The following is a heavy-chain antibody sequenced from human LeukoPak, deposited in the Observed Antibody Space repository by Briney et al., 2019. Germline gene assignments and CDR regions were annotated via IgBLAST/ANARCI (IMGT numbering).Heavy chain of an antibody. CDR2: ISGIGGST. V-gene: IGHV3-23*01. CDR3: AKEESYYSGNDY. J-gene: IGHJ4*02. D-gene: IGHD3-10*01. CDR1: GFTFSSYA. Sequence: GGSLRLSCAASGFTFSSYAMSWVRQAPGKGLEWVSAISGIGGSTYYADSVKGRFTISRDNSKNTLYLQMNSLRAKDTAVYYCAKEESYYSGNDYWGQGTLVTVSS.